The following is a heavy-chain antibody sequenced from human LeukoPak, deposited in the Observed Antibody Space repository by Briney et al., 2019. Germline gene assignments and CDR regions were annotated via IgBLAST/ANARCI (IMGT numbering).Heavy chain of an antibody. CDR1: GFTFSDDY. D-gene: IGHD6-13*01. CDR2: ISSSGSSI. J-gene: IGHJ4*02. Sequence: GGSLRLSCAASGFTFSDDYMSWIRQPPGKGLEWVSYISSSGSSIYYGDSVKGRFTISRDNAKNSLYLQMNSLRADDTAMYYCARLKYTSSWHYFSDDWGQGTLVTVSS. CDR3: ARLKYTSSWHYFSDD. V-gene: IGHV3-11*04.